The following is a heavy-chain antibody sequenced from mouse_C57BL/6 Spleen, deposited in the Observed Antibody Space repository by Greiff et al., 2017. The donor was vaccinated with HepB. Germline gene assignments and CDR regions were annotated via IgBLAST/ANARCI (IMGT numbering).Heavy chain of an antibody. CDR2: INPNNGGT. CDR1: GYTFTDYY. J-gene: IGHJ3*01. CDR3: ASPNWDAWFAY. V-gene: IGHV1-26*01. D-gene: IGHD4-1*02. Sequence: VQLQQSGPELVKPGASVKISCKASGYTFTDYYMNWVKQSHGKSLEWIGDINPNNGGTSYNQKFKGKATLTVDKSSSTAYMELRSLTSEDSAVYYCASPNWDAWFAYWGQGTLVTVSA.